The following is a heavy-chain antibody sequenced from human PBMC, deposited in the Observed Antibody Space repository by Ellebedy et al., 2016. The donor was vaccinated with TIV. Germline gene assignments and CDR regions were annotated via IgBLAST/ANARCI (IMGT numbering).Heavy chain of an antibody. Sequence: GESLKISCAASGFTFRSYWMTWVRQAKGKGLEWVANIYQDGSENFYVDSVKGRFTISRDKAKNSLYLQMNSLRVKDTAVYYCARRESYGDYAVQVNNWFDSWGQGTLVTVSS. CDR1: GFTFRSYW. D-gene: IGHD4-17*01. V-gene: IGHV3-7*01. CDR3: ARRESYGDYAVQVNNWFDS. CDR2: IYQDGSEN. J-gene: IGHJ5*01.